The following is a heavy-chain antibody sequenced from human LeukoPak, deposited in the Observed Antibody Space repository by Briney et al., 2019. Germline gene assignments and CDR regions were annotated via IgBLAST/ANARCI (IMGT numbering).Heavy chain of an antibody. CDR1: GFTFSSYW. CDR3: VRGGSDYEYSGAS. J-gene: IGHJ5*02. V-gene: IGHV3-74*01. D-gene: IGHD3-16*01. Sequence: GGSLRLSCAASGFTFSSYWMHWIRQAPGKGLVGVSRISNDGRSTIYAASVKGRFTISRDNGKNTVFLQMNSLRVEDTAVYYCVRGGSDYEYSGASWGQGTLVTVSS. CDR2: ISNDGRST.